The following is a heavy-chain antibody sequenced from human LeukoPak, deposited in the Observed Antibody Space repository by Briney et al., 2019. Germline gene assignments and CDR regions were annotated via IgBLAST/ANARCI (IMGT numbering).Heavy chain of an antibody. CDR1: GFTFSSYG. CDR2: IGTAGDT. Sequence: GGSLRLSCRTSGFTFSSYGMIWVRQATGKGLEWVSAIGTAGDTYYPGSVKGRFTISRENAKNSLYLQMNSLRAGDTAVYYCARGWDYYDSSGYVFDYWGQGTLVTVSS. CDR3: ARGWDYYDSSGYVFDY. V-gene: IGHV3-13*01. J-gene: IGHJ4*02. D-gene: IGHD3-22*01.